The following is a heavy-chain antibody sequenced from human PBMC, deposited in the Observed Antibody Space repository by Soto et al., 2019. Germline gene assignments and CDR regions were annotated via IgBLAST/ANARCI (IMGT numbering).Heavy chain of an antibody. J-gene: IGHJ5*02. CDR2: MNPNSGNT. V-gene: IGHV1-8*02. Sequence: ASVKVSCKASGFTFTSSAVQWVRQATGQGLEWMGWMNPNSGNTGYAQKFQGRVTMTRNTSISTAYMELSSLRSEDTAVYYCARSGQVGNWFDPWGQGTLVTVSS. CDR3: ARSGQVGNWFDP. D-gene: IGHD3-3*01. CDR1: GFTFTSSA.